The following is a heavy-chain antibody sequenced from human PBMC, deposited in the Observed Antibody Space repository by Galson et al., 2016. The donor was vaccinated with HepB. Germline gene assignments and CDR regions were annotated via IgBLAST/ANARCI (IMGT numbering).Heavy chain of an antibody. J-gene: IGHJ4*02. Sequence: SVKVSCKASGFTSTASALHWVRQARGQRLEWIGWVVLGSGNGNHAEKFQERVTITRDMSTSTAYMELSSLRSEDTAVYYCATQRPDSGGWYGSSPFDYWGQGTLVTVSS. D-gene: IGHD6-13*01. CDR2: VVLGSGNG. V-gene: IGHV1-58*01. CDR3: ATQRPDSGGWYGSSPFDY. CDR1: GFTSTASA.